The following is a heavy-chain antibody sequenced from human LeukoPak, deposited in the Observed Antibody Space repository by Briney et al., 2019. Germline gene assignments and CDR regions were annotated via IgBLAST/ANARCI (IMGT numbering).Heavy chain of an antibody. Sequence: PGGSLRLSCAASGFNFSDYDMHWVRQATGKGLEWVSAIGTGDDPFYPDSVKGRFTISRENGNNSLFLQMNSLRAGDTAMYYCVRADTLVWGVTYFDSWGPGTLVTVSS. CDR1: GFNFSDYD. D-gene: IGHD3-10*01. CDR2: IGTGDDP. V-gene: IGHV3-13*05. J-gene: IGHJ4*02. CDR3: VRADTLVWGVTYFDS.